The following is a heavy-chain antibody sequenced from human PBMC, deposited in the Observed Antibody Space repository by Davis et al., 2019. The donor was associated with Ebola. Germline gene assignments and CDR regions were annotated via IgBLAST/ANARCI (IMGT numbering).Heavy chain of an antibody. V-gene: IGHV3-21*04. CDR1: GFTFSSYS. Sequence: GESLKISCAASGFTFSSYSMNWVRQAPGKGLEWVSSISSSSSYIYYADSVKGRFTISRDNSKNTLYLQMNSLRAEDTAVYYCAKDKLGIGSDYDFWSGYYDYWGQGTLVTVSS. D-gene: IGHD3-3*01. CDR3: AKDKLGIGSDYDFWSGYYDY. J-gene: IGHJ4*02. CDR2: ISSSSSYI.